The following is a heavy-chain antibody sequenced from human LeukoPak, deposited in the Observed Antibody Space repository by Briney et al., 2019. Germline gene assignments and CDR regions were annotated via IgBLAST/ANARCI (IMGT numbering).Heavy chain of an antibody. CDR1: GFTFSSNF. J-gene: IGHJ4*02. CDR3: ARSSSSSWFYYFDH. D-gene: IGHD6-6*01. V-gene: IGHV3-53*01. CDR2: IYSGGST. Sequence: GGSLRLSCAASGFTFSSNFMSWVRQAPGKGLEWVSIIYSGGSTYHADSVKGRFTISRDNSKNTLYLQMNSLRAEDTAVYYCARSSSSSWFYYFDHWGQGTLVTVPS.